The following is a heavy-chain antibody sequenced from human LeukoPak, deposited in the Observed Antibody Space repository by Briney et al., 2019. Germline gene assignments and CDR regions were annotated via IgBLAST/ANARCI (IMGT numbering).Heavy chain of an antibody. CDR3: AKDARSFDWLFDH. D-gene: IGHD3-9*01. J-gene: IGHJ4*02. CDR2: VRSDGSHD. CDR1: GFAFSTYG. Sequence: GGSLRLSCVASGFAFSTYGMHWVRQAPGKGLEWVAYVRSDGSHDSYADSVTGRFTISRDNSKNTLFLQMNSLRAEDTSMYYCAKDARSFDWLFDHWGQGILVTVSS. V-gene: IGHV3-30*02.